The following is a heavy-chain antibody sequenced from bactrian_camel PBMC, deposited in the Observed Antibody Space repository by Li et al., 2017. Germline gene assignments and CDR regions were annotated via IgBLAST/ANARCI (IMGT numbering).Heavy chain of an antibody. CDR1: GVPFDDSN. J-gene: IGHJ7*01. V-gene: IGHV3S55*01. D-gene: IGHD5*01. Sequence: HVQLVESGGGSVQTGGSLRLSCTVSGVPFDDSNMNWYRQAAGVECELVSSISNGLTTYYAESVEGRFTTSLDTAKSMFYLQMNSLAPEDTAVYYCGVDLGLRRDAACDGMDYGGKGTQVTVS. CDR2: ISNGLTT.